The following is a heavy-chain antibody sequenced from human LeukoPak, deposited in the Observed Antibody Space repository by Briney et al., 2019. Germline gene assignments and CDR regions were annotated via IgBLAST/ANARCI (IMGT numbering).Heavy chain of an antibody. D-gene: IGHD3-10*02. J-gene: IGHJ5*02. CDR2: INQSGTT. CDR1: GGSFSYYY. CDR3: ARGEVYYYGRRFDP. Sequence: KPSETLSLTCKVYGGSFSYYYWSWIRQPPGKGLEWTGEINQSGTTNYNPSLKSRVTVLSDTPTNPFSLMLSTVTAADTAVYYCARGEVYYYGRRFDPWGQGTLVTVSS. V-gene: IGHV4-34*01.